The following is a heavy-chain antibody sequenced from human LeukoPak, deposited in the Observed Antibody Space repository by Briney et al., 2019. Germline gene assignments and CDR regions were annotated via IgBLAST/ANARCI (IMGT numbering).Heavy chain of an antibody. CDR2: ISGSGGST. CDR3: AKAMGSGSYSPFDP. CDR1: GFTFSIYS. Sequence: GGSLRLSCAASGFTFSIYSMDWVRQAPGKGLEWVSAISGSGGSTYYAASVKGRFTISRDNSKNMLYLQRSSLRAEDTAVYYCAKAMGSGSYSPFDPWGQGTLVSVSS. J-gene: IGHJ5*02. D-gene: IGHD3-10*01. V-gene: IGHV3-23*01.